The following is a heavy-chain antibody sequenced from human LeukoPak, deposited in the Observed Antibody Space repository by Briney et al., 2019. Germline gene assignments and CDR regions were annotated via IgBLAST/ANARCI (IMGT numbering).Heavy chain of an antibody. CDR1: GYTFTSYA. V-gene: IGHV7-4-1*02. CDR3: ARDRRVIITMVRERRGWFDP. D-gene: IGHD3-10*01. J-gene: IGHJ5*02. CDR2: INTNTGNP. Sequence: ASVKVSCKASGYTFTSYAMNWVRQAPGQGLEWMGWINTNTGNPTYAQGFTGRFVFSLDTSVSTAYLQISSLKAEDTAVYYCARDRRVIITMVRERRGWFDPWGQGTLVTVSS.